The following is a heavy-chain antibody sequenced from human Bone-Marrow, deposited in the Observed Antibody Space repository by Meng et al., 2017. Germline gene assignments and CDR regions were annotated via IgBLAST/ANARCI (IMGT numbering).Heavy chain of an antibody. D-gene: IGHD2-15*01. CDR3: ARGLRYCSGGGCYDNWFDP. V-gene: IGHV1-8*01. Sequence: ASVKVSWKASGYTFTSYEINWVRQATGQGLEWMGWMNPNTGNTGYAQKFQGRVTMTRNISISTSYMELTSLRTEDTAVYYCARGLRYCSGGGCYDNWFDPWGQGTLVTVSS. CDR2: MNPNTGNT. J-gene: IGHJ5*02. CDR1: GYTFTSYE.